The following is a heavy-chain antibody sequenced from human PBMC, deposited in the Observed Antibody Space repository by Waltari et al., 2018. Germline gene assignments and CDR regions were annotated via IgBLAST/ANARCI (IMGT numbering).Heavy chain of an antibody. CDR3: ATEWIFGGFDY. CDR1: GGSVSSGSYY. V-gene: IGHV4-61*01. D-gene: IGHD3-3*01. Sequence: QVQLQESGPGLVKPSETLSLTCTVSGGSVSSGSYYWSWIRQPPGKGLEWIGYIYYTGSTNYNPSLKSRVTISVDTSKNQFSLRLNSVTAADTAVYYCATEWIFGGFDYWGQGTLVTVSS. CDR2: IYYTGST. J-gene: IGHJ4*02.